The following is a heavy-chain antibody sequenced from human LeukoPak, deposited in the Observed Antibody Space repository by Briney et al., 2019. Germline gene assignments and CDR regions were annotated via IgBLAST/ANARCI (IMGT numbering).Heavy chain of an antibody. CDR3: ARAVTIFGVAEGADAFDI. V-gene: IGHV4-59*01. D-gene: IGHD3-3*01. Sequence: SETLSLTCTVSGGSISSYYWSWIRQPPGKGLEWTGYIYYSGSTNYNPSLKSRVTISVDTSKNQFSLKLSSVTAADTAVYYCARAVTIFGVAEGADAFDIWGQGTMVTVSS. J-gene: IGHJ3*02. CDR2: IYYSGST. CDR1: GGSISSYY.